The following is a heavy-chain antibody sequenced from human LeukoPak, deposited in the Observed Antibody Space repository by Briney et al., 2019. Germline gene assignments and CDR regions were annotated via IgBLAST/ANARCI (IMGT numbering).Heavy chain of an antibody. J-gene: IGHJ6*03. Sequence: GASVKLSCKASGGTVSSYAISWVRQAPGQGLEWRGGSIPIFGTANYAQKCQGRVTITADKSTSTAYMELSSLRSEDTGVYYCAREFVSKQNIGVSMDGWGKGTTVTVS. CDR3: AREFVSKQNIGVSMDG. D-gene: IGHD3-16*01. CDR2: SIPIFGTA. CDR1: GGTVSSYA. V-gene: IGHV1-69*06.